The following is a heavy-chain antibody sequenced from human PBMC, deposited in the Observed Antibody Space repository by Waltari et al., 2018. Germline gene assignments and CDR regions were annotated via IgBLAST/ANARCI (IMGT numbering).Heavy chain of an antibody. Sequence: QVQLVQSGAEVKKPGSSVKVSCKASGGTFSSYTISWVRQAPGQGVEWRGMIIPILGIANYAQKFQGRVTITADKSTSTAYMELSSLRSEDTAVYYCAGLNDYGHYYYYGMDVWGQGTTVTVSS. J-gene: IGHJ6*02. V-gene: IGHV1-69*02. D-gene: IGHD4-17*01. CDR2: IIPILGIA. CDR3: AGLNDYGHYYYYGMDV. CDR1: GGTFSSYT.